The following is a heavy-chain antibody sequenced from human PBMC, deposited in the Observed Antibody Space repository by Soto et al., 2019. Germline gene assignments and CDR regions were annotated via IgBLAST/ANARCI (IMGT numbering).Heavy chain of an antibody. V-gene: IGHV4-59*08. D-gene: IGHD6-19*01. J-gene: IGHJ4*02. CDR1: GGSISSYY. Sequence: SETLSLTCTVSGGSISSYYWSWIRQPPGKGLEWIGYIYYSGSTNYNPSLKSRVTISVDTSKNQFSLKLSSVTAADTAVYYCARQRGWYWIQQYYFDYWGQGTLVTVS. CDR2: IYYSGST. CDR3: ARQRGWYWIQQYYFDY.